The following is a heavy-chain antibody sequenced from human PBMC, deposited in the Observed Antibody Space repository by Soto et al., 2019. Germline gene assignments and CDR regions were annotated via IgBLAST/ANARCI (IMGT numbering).Heavy chain of an antibody. V-gene: IGHV4-59*08. CDR3: GRRILPTVTSSAFDI. D-gene: IGHD4-17*01. CDR1: GGSISSYY. J-gene: IGHJ3*02. Sequence: SESLSLTCTVSGGSISSYYWSWIRQPPGKGLEWIGYIYYSGSTNYNPSLKSRVTISVDTSKNQFSLKLSSVTAADTAVYYCGRRILPTVTSSAFDIWGQGTMVTVSS. CDR2: IYYSGST.